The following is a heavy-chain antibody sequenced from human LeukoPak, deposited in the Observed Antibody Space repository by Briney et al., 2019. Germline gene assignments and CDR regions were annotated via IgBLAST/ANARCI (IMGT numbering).Heavy chain of an antibody. D-gene: IGHD3-22*01. CDR2: LYIGGST. CDR1: GFTVSSNY. Sequence: GGSLRLSCAASGFTVSSNYMSWVRQAPGKGLEWVSVLYIGGSTYYADSVRGRFTISRDNSKNTLYLQMNSLRAEDTAMYYCARSTRLFPWYFDYWGQGTLVTVSS. CDR3: ARSTRLFPWYFDY. V-gene: IGHV3-53*01. J-gene: IGHJ4*02.